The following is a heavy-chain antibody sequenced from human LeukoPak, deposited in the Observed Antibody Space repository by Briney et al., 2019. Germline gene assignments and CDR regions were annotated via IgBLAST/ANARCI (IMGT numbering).Heavy chain of an antibody. D-gene: IGHD2-2*01. V-gene: IGHV3-23*01. J-gene: IGHJ4*02. CDR1: GFTFSSYA. CDR3: AKAPGVVPAHYFDY. CDR2: TGSTGVNT. Sequence: GGSLRLSCAASGFTFSSYAMNWVRQAPGKGLEWVSATGSTGVNTFYADSVKGRFTVSRDNSKNTLSLQMNSLRAEDTAVYYCAKAPGVVPAHYFDYWGQGILVTVSS.